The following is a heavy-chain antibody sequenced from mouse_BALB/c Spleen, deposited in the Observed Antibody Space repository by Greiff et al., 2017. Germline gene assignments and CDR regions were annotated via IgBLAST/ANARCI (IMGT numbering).Heavy chain of an antibody. CDR3: ARSPTHYYGSSGFAY. V-gene: IGHV1S56*01. D-gene: IGHD1-1*01. J-gene: IGHJ3*01. CDR1: GYTFTSYY. Sequence: QVQLQQSGPELVKPGASVRISCKASGYTFTSYYIHWVKQRPGQGLEWIGWIYPGNVNTKYNEKFEGKATLTADKSSSTAYMQLSSLTSEDSAVYFCARSPTHYYGSSGFAYWGQGTLVTVSA. CDR2: IYPGNVNT.